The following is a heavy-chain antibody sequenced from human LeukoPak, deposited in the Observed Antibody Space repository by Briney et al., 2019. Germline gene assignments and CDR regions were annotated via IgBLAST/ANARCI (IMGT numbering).Heavy chain of an antibody. CDR3: AKAKILGTGTAELDY. D-gene: IGHD1-7*01. V-gene: IGHV3-21*06. CDR2: ISSRGTYI. CDR1: GFAFSTYI. J-gene: IGHJ4*02. Sequence: GGSLRLSCAASGFAFSTYIMNWVRQAPGKGLGWVSSISSRGTYIYYADSVKGRFTISRDNAKDSLYLQMNSLRAEDTAVYYCAKAKILGTGTAELDYWGQGTLVTVSS.